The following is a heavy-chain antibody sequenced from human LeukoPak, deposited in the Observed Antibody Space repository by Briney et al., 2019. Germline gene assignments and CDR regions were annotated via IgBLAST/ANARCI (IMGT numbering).Heavy chain of an antibody. J-gene: IGHJ4*02. V-gene: IGHV1-18*01. CDR1: GYTFTSYG. CDR3: ARRVGSSGWLIFDY. Sequence: GASVKVSCKASGYTFTSYGISWVRQAPGQGLEWMGWISAYNGNTNYAQNFQGRVTMTRNTSISTAYMELSSLRSEDTAVYYCARRVGSSGWLIFDYWGQGTLVTVSS. CDR2: ISAYNGNT. D-gene: IGHD6-19*01.